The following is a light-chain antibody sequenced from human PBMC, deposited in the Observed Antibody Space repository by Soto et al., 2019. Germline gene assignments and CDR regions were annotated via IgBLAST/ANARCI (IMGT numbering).Light chain of an antibody. CDR1: SSDVGSRNL. CDR3: CSHAGSSNYV. Sequence: QSALTQPASVSGSPGQSITISCTGTSSDVGSRNLVSWYQQYPGKAPKLIIFEASKRSSGVSNRFSGSKSGSTASLTISGLQAEDEADYYCCSHAGSSNYVFGTGTKVTV. J-gene: IGLJ1*01. CDR2: EAS. V-gene: IGLV2-23*01.